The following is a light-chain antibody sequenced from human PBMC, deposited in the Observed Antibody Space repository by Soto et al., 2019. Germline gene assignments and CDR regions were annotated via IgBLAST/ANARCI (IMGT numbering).Light chain of an antibody. V-gene: IGKV1-39*01. Sequence: DIQTPQSPSSLPASVGDRVTITCRASQSISTNLNWYQQKPGKAPKVLIYGASSLRSGVPSRFSGSGSGTDFTLTINSLQPEDFATYFCQQSDILPRTFGGGTRVEI. CDR2: GAS. CDR1: QSISTN. J-gene: IGKJ4*01. CDR3: QQSDILPRT.